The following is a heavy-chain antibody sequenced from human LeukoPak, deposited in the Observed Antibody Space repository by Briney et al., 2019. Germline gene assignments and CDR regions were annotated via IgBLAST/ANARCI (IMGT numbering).Heavy chain of an antibody. CDR1: GGSISRGDYY. CDR2: IYYSGST. V-gene: IGHV4-31*03. D-gene: IGHD6-6*01. CDR3: ARVYSSSSVVDH. J-gene: IGHJ4*02. Sequence: SLTCTVSGGSISRGDYYGSWIRQHPGKGLEWIGYIYYSGSTYYNPSLKSRVTISVDTSKNQFSLKLSSVTAADTAVYYCARVYSSSSVVDHWGQGTLVTVSS.